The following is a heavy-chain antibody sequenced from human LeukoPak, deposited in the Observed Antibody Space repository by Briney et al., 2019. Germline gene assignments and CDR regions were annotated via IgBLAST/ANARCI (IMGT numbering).Heavy chain of an antibody. D-gene: IGHD3-22*01. CDR2: IYYSGST. CDR1: GGSISSGDYY. Sequence: SETLSLTCTVSGGSISSGDYYWSWIRQPPGKGLEWIGYIYYSGSTYYNPSLKSRVTISVDTSKNQFSLKLSSVTAADTAVYYCARRDYYDSSGYHWGQGTLVTVSS. J-gene: IGHJ5*02. V-gene: IGHV4-30-4*01. CDR3: ARRDYYDSSGYH.